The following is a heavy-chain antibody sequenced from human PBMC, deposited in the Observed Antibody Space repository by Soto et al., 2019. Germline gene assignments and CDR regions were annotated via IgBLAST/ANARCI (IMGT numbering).Heavy chain of an antibody. CDR1: GFTFSSYA. Sequence: EVQLLESGGGLVQPGGSLRLSCAASGFTFSSYAMSWVRQAPGKGLEWVSAISGSGGSTYYADSVKGRFTISRDNSKNTLYLQMNSLRAEDTAVYYCARPAYYYDSSGYRGFGWFAPWGQGTLVTVSS. CDR3: ARPAYYYDSSGYRGFGWFAP. V-gene: IGHV3-23*01. J-gene: IGHJ5*02. CDR2: ISGSGGST. D-gene: IGHD3-22*01.